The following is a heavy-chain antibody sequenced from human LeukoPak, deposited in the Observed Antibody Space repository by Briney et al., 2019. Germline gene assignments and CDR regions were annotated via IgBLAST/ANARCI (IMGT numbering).Heavy chain of an antibody. D-gene: IGHD2-8*01. CDR1: GGSFSGYY. V-gene: IGHV4-34*01. CDR2: INYSGST. J-gene: IGHJ4*02. Sequence: SETLSLTCAVYGGSFSGYYWSWIRQPPGKGLEWIGEINYSGSTNYNPSLKSRVTISVDMSKNQFSLKLSSVTAADTAVYYCARTDIVLMVYAIDYWGQGTLVTVSS. CDR3: ARTDIVLMVYAIDY.